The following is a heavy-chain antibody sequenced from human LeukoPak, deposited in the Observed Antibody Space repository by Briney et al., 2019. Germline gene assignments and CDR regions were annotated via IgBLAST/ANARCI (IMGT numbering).Heavy chain of an antibody. CDR2: INHSGST. J-gene: IGHJ3*02. CDR1: GGSFSGYY. V-gene: IGHV4-34*01. CDR3: ARHYCDFWSGSHDAFDI. Sequence: SETLSLTCAVYGGSFSGYYWSWIRQPPGKGLEWIGEINHSGSTNYNPSLKSRVTISVDTSKNQFSLKLSSVTAADTAVYYCARHYCDFWSGSHDAFDIWGQGTMVTVSS. D-gene: IGHD3-3*01.